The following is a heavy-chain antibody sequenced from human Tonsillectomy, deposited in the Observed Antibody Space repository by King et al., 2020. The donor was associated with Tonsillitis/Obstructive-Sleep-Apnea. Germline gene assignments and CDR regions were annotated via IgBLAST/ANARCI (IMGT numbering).Heavy chain of an antibody. CDR3: AREDIVVVVSTTAFDI. CDR1: GGSFSGYY. V-gene: IGHV4-34*01. Sequence: QVQLQQWGAGLLKPSETLSLPCAVYGGSFSGYYWSWIRQPPGKGLEWIGEINHSGSTNYNPSLKSRVTISVDTSKNQFSLKLSSVTAADTAVYYCAREDIVVVVSTTAFDIWGQGTMVTVSS. D-gene: IGHD2-15*01. J-gene: IGHJ3*02. CDR2: INHSGST.